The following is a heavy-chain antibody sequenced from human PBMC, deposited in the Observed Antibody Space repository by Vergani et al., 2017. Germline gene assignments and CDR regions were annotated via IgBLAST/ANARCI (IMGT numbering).Heavy chain of an antibody. D-gene: IGHD6-13*01. V-gene: IGHV4-59*02. CDR2: LSTTGVA. Sequence: QAQLQESGPGLVKPSETLSLTCHVFGVSVTDYNCNWICQAPGKGLEWIGSLSTTGVATHASHNPSLKSRVSISVDKSKSQFSLRLTSVTAADSAIYYCAGDTHSWQRADRWGQGLLVSVSS. J-gene: IGHJ5*02. CDR1: GVSVTDYN. CDR3: AGDTHSWQRADR.